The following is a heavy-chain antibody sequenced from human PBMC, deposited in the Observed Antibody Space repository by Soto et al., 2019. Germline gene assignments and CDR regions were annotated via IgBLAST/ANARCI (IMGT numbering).Heavy chain of an antibody. CDR1: GFTLSDYH. Sequence: EGSLRLSCAASGFTLSDYHMNWIRQAPGKGLEWVSTISASGGSTYYADSVKGRFTISRDNSKNTLYLQMNGLRVEDTAVYYCAKDRLAGNFDYWGQGTQVTVSS. J-gene: IGHJ4*02. CDR2: ISASGGST. CDR3: AKDRLAGNFDY. V-gene: IGHV3-23*01.